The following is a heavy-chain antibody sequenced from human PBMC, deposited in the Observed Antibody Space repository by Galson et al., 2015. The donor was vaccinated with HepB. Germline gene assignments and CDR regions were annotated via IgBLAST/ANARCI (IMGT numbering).Heavy chain of an antibody. J-gene: IGHJ6*03. V-gene: IGHV3-7*01. CDR1: GFTFSSYW. Sequence: SLRLSCAASGFTFSSYWMSWVRQAPGKGLEWVANIKQDGSEKYYVDSVKGRFTISRDNAKNSLYLQMNSLRAEDTTVYYCARKGGYCSSTSCQEYILGASYYYYMDVWGKGTTVTVSS. CDR2: IKQDGSEK. D-gene: IGHD2-2*01. CDR3: ARKGGYCSSTSCQEYILGASYYYYMDV.